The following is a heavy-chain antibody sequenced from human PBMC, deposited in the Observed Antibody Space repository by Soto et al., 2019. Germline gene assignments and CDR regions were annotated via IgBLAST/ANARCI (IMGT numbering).Heavy chain of an antibody. CDR1: GFTFNRQA. Sequence: GGPLRLSCTASGFTFNRQAMTRVRQAPGKGLEWVSGLSDSGGSIYYADSVKGRFTISRDNSMNTLYLQMNTLRAEDTAVYYCAKRSSSSTFDYWGQGTLVTVSS. D-gene: IGHD6-6*01. CDR2: LSDSGGSI. CDR3: AKRSSSSTFDY. J-gene: IGHJ4*02. V-gene: IGHV3-23*01.